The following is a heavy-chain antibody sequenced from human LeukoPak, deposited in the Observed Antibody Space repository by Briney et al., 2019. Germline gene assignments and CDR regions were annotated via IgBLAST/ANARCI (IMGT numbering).Heavy chain of an antibody. Sequence: GASVKVSCKASGYTFSNYAVNWVRQAPGQGLEWMGWINTNTGNPTYAQGFTGRFVFSLDTSVSTAYLQISSLKAEDTAVYYCARGGGITIFGVVPYYFDYWGQGTLVTVSS. CDR2: INTNTGNP. J-gene: IGHJ4*02. V-gene: IGHV7-4-1*02. D-gene: IGHD3-3*01. CDR1: GYTFSNYA. CDR3: ARGGGITIFGVVPYYFDY.